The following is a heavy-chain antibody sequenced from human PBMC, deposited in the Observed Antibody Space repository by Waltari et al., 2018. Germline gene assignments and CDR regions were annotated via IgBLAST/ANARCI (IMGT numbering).Heavy chain of an antibody. D-gene: IGHD4-17*01. CDR1: GFTFGSYW. Sequence: QLVESGGGLVQPGGSLRLSCEVSGFTFGSYWMSWVRQTPGKGLEWVAKIKPDGTETYYVDSVKGRFTISRDNAKNSLFLQMNSLRAEHTAVYYCARDDGVRTVDYWGQGTLVTVSS. CDR2: IKPDGTET. CDR3: ARDDGVRTVDY. V-gene: IGHV3-7*01. J-gene: IGHJ4*02.